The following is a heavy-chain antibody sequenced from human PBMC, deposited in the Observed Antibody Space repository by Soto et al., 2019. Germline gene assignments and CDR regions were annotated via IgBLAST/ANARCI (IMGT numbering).Heavy chain of an antibody. V-gene: IGHV4-4*02. CDR2: IYHSGST. Sequence: SETLSLTCAVSGGSISSSNWWSWVRQPPGKGLEWIGEIYHSGSTNYNPSLKSRVTISVDKSKNQFSLKLSSVTAADTAVYYFARTSGFDWLSDYFDDWVQGTLVTVSS. CDR1: GGSISSSNW. CDR3: ARTSGFDWLSDYFDD. D-gene: IGHD3-9*01. J-gene: IGHJ4*02.